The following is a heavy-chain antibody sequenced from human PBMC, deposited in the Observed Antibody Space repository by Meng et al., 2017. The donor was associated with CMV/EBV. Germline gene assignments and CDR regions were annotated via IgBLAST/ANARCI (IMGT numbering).Heavy chain of an antibody. D-gene: IGHD6-19*01. CDR3: ARDSAVAGVVDY. Sequence: RLQLQESCPGLLKPSETLSLTCTVSGGSISSSSYYWGWIRQPPGKGLEWIGSIYYSGSTYYNPSLKSRVTISVDTSKNQFSLKLSSVTAADTAVYYCARDSAVAGVVDYWGQGTLVTASS. V-gene: IGHV4-39*06. J-gene: IGHJ4*02. CDR1: GGSISSSSYY. CDR2: IYYSGST.